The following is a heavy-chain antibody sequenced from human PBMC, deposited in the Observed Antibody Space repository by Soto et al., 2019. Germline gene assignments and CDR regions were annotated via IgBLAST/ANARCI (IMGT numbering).Heavy chain of an antibody. D-gene: IGHD4-4*01. CDR1: GGTFSSYT. J-gene: IGHJ6*02. CDR2: IIPIFGTT. V-gene: IGHV1-69*13. Sequence: SVKVSCKSSGGTFSSYTMSWVRQAPGQGLEWMGGIIPIFGTTTYAHKFQGRVTITADESTSTVYMELSSLRGEDTAVYYCARGALTTLAYYYGMDVWGQGTTVTVSS. CDR3: ARGALTTLAYYYGMDV.